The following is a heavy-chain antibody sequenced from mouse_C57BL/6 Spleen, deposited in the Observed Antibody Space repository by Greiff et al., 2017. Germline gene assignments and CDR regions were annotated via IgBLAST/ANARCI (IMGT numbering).Heavy chain of an antibody. CDR3: ARDSSGYYFDY. Sequence: VQLQQSGAELVRPGTSVKVSCKASGYAFTNYLIEWVKQRPGQGLEWIGVINPGSGGTNYNEKFKGKATLTADKSSSTAYMQLSSLTSEDSAVYCCARDSSGYYFDYWGQGTTLTVSS. CDR2: INPGSGGT. V-gene: IGHV1-54*01. CDR1: GYAFTNYL. J-gene: IGHJ2*01. D-gene: IGHD3-2*02.